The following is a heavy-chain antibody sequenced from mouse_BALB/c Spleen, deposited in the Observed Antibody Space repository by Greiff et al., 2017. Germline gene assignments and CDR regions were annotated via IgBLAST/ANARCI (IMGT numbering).Heavy chain of an antibody. Sequence: DVMLVESGGGLVKPGGSLKLSCAASGFTFSSYAMSWVRQTPEKRLEWVATISSGGSYTYYPDSVKGRFTISRDNAKNTLYLQMSSLRSGDTAMYYCARQGAMDYWGQGTSVTVSS. CDR3: ARQGAMDY. CDR2: ISSGGSYT. V-gene: IGHV5-9-3*01. CDR1: GFTFSSYA. J-gene: IGHJ4*01.